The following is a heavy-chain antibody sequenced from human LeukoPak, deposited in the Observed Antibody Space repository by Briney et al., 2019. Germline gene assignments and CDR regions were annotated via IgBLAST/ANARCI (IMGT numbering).Heavy chain of an antibody. D-gene: IGHD5-18*01. Sequence: GGSLRLSCAASGFTFSSYAISWVRQAPGKGLEWVSAISGGGGSTYYADSVKGRFTISRDNSKNTLYLQMNSLRAEDTAVYYCAKVSSYGVAPFDYWGQGTLVTVSS. J-gene: IGHJ4*02. V-gene: IGHV3-23*01. CDR1: GFTFSSYA. CDR2: ISGGGGST. CDR3: AKVSSYGVAPFDY.